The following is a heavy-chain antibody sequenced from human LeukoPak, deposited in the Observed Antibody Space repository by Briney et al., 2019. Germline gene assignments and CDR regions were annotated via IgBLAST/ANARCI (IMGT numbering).Heavy chain of an antibody. J-gene: IGHJ3*02. CDR1: GFTFSSYS. CDR2: ISSSSSYI. CDR3: ARRRVNQLHDAFDI. D-gene: IGHD2-2*01. V-gene: IGHV3-21*01. Sequence: GGSLRLSCAASGFTFSSYSMNWVRQAPGKGLEWVSSISSSSSYIYYADSVKGRFTISRDNAKNSLYLQMNSLRAEDTAVYYCARRRVNQLHDAFDIWGQGTMVTVSS.